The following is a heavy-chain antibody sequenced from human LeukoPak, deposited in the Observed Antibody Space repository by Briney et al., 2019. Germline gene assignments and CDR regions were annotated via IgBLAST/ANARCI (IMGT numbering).Heavy chain of an antibody. V-gene: IGHV5-51*01. CDR3: ARASTGISNPHYYDF. Sequence: GESLQISCKGSGSSFTSYWIGWVRQLPGKGLEWMGIIYPGDSDTRYSPSFQGRVTISADNSISTASLQWGSLTASDTAIYYCARASTGISNPHYYDFWGQGTLVTVSS. J-gene: IGHJ4*02. D-gene: IGHD3-9*01. CDR2: IYPGDSDT. CDR1: GSSFTSYW.